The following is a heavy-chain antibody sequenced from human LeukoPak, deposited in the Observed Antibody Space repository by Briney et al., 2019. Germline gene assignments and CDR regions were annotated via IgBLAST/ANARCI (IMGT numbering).Heavy chain of an antibody. V-gene: IGHV3-30-3*02. CDR3: AKETAYFDY. CDR1: GFTFSSYV. Sequence: GGSLRLSCAASGFTFSSYVIHWVRQAPGKGLEWVALISYDGTNKFYADSVKGRFTISRDNSKNTLFLQMNSLRAEDTAVYYCAKETAYFDYWGQGTLVTVSS. CDR2: ISYDGTNK. J-gene: IGHJ4*02.